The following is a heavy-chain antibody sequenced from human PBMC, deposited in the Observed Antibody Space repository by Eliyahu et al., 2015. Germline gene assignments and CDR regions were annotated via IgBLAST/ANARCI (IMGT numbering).Heavy chain of an antibody. D-gene: IGHD3-16*01. V-gene: IGHV4-59*11. J-gene: IGHJ3*02. CDR2: IYYSGST. CDR1: GSMSSHY. CDR3: AREGSGVYDFVWGSSQTGGFDI. Sequence: QVQLQESAPGLVKPGGSMSSHYWNWIRQPPGKGLEWIGYIYYSGSTNYNPSLKSRVTISVDTSKKQFSLKLSSVTAADTAVYYCAREGSGVYDFVWGSSQTGGFDIWGQGTLVIVSS.